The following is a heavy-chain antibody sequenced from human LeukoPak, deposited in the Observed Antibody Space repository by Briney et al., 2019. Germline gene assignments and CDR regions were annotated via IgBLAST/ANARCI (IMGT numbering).Heavy chain of an antibody. Sequence: GGSLRLSYAASGFTFSSYTVNWVRQAPGKGLEWVSSISSSSGYIYYAASVKGRFTISRDNAKNSLYLQMNSLRAEDTAVYFCARGDSGYDSPFDYWGQGTLVIVFS. V-gene: IGHV3-21*01. CDR2: ISSSSGYI. D-gene: IGHD5-12*01. J-gene: IGHJ4*02. CDR1: GFTFSSYT. CDR3: ARGDSGYDSPFDY.